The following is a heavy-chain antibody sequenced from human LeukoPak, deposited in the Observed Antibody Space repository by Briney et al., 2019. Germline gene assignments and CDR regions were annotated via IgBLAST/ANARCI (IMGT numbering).Heavy chain of an antibody. Sequence: GGSLRLSCAASGFTFSTYTMHWVRQAPGKGLEWVAVISYDGNNEYYADSVRGRFTISRDNSKNTLYLQMNSLRAEDTAVYYCAKAHGDYRNYFDYWGQGTLVTVSS. V-gene: IGHV3-30-3*01. CDR3: AKAHGDYRNYFDY. CDR1: GFTFSTYT. D-gene: IGHD4-11*01. J-gene: IGHJ4*02. CDR2: ISYDGNNE.